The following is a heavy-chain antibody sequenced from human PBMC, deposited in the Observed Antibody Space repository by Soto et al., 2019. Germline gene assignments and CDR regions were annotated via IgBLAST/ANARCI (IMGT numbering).Heavy chain of an antibody. Sequence: VSVKVSCKASGYNFXSYDIHWVRQAPGQGLEWMGVIYPSADSTTYTQKFQGRVTMTRDTSTSTVYMELSSLRSEDTAVYYCVRELHGGYFDFWGQGTLVTVSS. CDR1: GYNFXSYD. CDR2: IYPSADST. CDR3: VRELHGGYFDF. J-gene: IGHJ4*02. D-gene: IGHD2-15*01. V-gene: IGHV1-46*01.